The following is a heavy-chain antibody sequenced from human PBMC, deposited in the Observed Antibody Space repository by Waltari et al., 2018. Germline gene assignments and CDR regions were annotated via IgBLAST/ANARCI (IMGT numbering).Heavy chain of an antibody. V-gene: IGHV3-33*01. CDR1: GFTFSSYG. Sequence: QVQLVESGGGVVQPGRSLRLSCTASGFTFSSYGMHWVRQAPGKGLEWVAVIWYDGSETYYTDSVKGRFTISRDNSKNKMYLQMNSLRVEDTAIYYCARDLFSGDPYGFFDYWGQGTLVTVSS. D-gene: IGHD5-18*01. CDR3: ARDLFSGDPYGFFDY. J-gene: IGHJ4*02. CDR2: IWYDGSET.